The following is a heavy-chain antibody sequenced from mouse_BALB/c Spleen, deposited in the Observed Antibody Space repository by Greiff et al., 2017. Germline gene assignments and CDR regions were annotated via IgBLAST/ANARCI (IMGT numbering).Heavy chain of an antibody. Sequence: ESGPGLVKPSQSLSLTCTVTGYSITSDYAWNWIRQFPGNKLEWMGYISYSGSTSYNPSLKSRISITRDTSKNQFFLQLNSVTTEDTATYYCARDGNYPHYYAMDYWGQGTSVTVSS. CDR3: ARDGNYPHYYAMDY. J-gene: IGHJ4*01. V-gene: IGHV3-2*02. CDR2: ISYSGST. D-gene: IGHD2-1*01. CDR1: GYSITSDYA.